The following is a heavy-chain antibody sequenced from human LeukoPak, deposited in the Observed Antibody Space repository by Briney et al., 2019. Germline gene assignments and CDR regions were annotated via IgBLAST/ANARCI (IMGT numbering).Heavy chain of an antibody. CDR2: IYYSGST. J-gene: IGHJ4*02. CDR3: ARENYDFWSGYPVLLDY. CDR1: GASISSSSYY. Sequence: PSETLSLTCTVSGASISSSSYYWGWLRQPPGKGLEWIGSIYYSGSTYYNPSLKSRVTISVDTSKNQFSLKLSSVTAADTAVYYCARENYDFWSGYPVLLDYWGQGTLVTVSS. D-gene: IGHD3-3*01. V-gene: IGHV4-39*07.